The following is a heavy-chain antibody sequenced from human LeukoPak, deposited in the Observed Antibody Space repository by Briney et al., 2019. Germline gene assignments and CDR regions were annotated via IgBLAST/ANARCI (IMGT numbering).Heavy chain of an antibody. V-gene: IGHV4-4*07. J-gene: IGHJ4*02. CDR3: ARGRKYTSGYRVTELGSGYSDY. D-gene: IGHD5-18*01. CDR2: IYSTGRS. CDR1: GGSISNYF. Sequence: PSETLSLTCTVSGGSISNYFWSWVRQPAGKGLEWIGRIYSTGRSDYNPSLKSRITMSVDTSKNQFSLKLSSVTAADTAVYYCARGRKYTSGYRVTELGSGYSDYWGQGTLVTVSS.